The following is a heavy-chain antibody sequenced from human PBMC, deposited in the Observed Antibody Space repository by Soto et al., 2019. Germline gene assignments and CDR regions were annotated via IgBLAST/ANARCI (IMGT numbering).Heavy chain of an antibody. V-gene: IGHV3-73*01. Sequence: TGGSLRLSCAASGFTFSGSAMHWVRQASGKGLEWVGRIRSKANSYATAYAASVKGRFTISRDDSKNTAYLQMNSLKTEDTAVYYCTSSPNWAHYYYGMDVWGQGTTVTVSS. J-gene: IGHJ6*02. CDR1: GFTFSGSA. D-gene: IGHD3-16*01. CDR2: IRSKANSYAT. CDR3: TSSPNWAHYYYGMDV.